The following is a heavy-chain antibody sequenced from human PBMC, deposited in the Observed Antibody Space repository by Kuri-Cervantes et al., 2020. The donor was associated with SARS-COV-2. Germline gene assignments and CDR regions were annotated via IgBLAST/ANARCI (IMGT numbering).Heavy chain of an antibody. V-gene: IGHV3-21*04. CDR3: AKGGDDFWSGYYTAITADPFDY. D-gene: IGHD3-3*01. Sequence: GGSLRLSCAASGFTVSSNYMSWVRQAPGKGLEWVSSISSSSSYIYYADSVKGRFTISRDNAKNSLYLQMNSLRAEDTAVYYCAKGGDDFWSGYYTAITADPFDYWGQGTLVTVSS. CDR1: GFTVSSNY. J-gene: IGHJ4*02. CDR2: ISSSSSYI.